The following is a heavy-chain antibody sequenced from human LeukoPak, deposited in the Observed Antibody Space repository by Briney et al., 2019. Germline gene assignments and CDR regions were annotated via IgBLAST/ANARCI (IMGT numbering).Heavy chain of an antibody. CDR1: GFTFSSYS. CDR3: ARYGSGSHY. V-gene: IGHV3-48*04. D-gene: IGHD3-10*01. Sequence: GGCLRLSCAASGFTFSSYSMNWVRQAPGKGLERVSYISSSGSTIYYAVSVKGRFTISRDNAKNSLFLQMNSLRVDDTAVYYCARYGSGSHYWGQGTLVTVSS. CDR2: ISSSGSTI. J-gene: IGHJ4*02.